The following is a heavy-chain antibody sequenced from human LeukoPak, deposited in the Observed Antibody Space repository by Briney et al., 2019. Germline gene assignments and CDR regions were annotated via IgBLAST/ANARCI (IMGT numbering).Heavy chain of an antibody. V-gene: IGHV3-64*04. J-gene: IGHJ4*02. CDR2: ISSNGGST. Sequence: LGGSLRLSCSASGFTFSSYAMHWVRQAPGKGLEYVSAISSNGGSTYYADSVKGRFTISRDNSKNTLYLQMNSLRAEDTAVYYCAKDLQGYFDYWGQGTLVTVSS. CDR3: AKDLQGYFDY. CDR1: GFTFSSYA.